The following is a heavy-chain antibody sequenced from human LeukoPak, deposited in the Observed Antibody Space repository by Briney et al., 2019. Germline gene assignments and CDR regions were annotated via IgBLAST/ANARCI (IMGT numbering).Heavy chain of an antibody. Sequence: SGTLSLTCAVSGGSISSSNWWSWVRQPAGKGLEWIGEIYHSGSTNYNPSLKSRITISVDKSKNQFSLMLTSVTAADTAMYYCARDRVEATEGAFDIWGQGTMVTVSS. J-gene: IGHJ3*02. CDR3: ARDRVEATEGAFDI. CDR2: IYHSGST. V-gene: IGHV4-4*02. CDR1: GGSISSSNW. D-gene: IGHD1-26*01.